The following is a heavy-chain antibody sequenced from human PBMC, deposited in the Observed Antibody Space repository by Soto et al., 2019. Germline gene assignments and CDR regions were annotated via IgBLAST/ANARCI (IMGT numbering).Heavy chain of an antibody. J-gene: IGHJ4*02. Sequence: PGESLKISCNGFGYSFIIYWIGWVRQMPGKGPEWMGVIYPGDSDTRYSPSFEGHVTISVDKSISTAYLQWSSLKASDTAMYYCARRFTMYGEFDYWGQGILVTVSS. CDR1: GYSFIIYW. D-gene: IGHD3-10*02. V-gene: IGHV5-51*01. CDR3: ARRFTMYGEFDY. CDR2: IYPGDSDT.